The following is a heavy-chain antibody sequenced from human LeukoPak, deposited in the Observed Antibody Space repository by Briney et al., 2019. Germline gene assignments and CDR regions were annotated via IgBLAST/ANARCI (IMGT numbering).Heavy chain of an antibody. D-gene: IGHD7-27*01. Sequence: PVVSLGLSCAASGFAFSSHSMQWFRKAPEKGLECVAVISSDGSAKYYADSVKGRFTISRDNSKNTVSLQMNSLRAEDTAVYYCARRNGGLANFDYWGQGILVTVFS. J-gene: IGHJ4*02. CDR2: ISSDGSAK. CDR3: ARRNGGLANFDY. V-gene: IGHV3-30-3*01. CDR1: GFAFSSHS.